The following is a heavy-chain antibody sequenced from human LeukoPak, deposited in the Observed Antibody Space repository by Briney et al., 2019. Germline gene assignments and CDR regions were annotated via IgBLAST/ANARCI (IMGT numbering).Heavy chain of an antibody. V-gene: IGHV3-53*04. D-gene: IGHD2-15*01. J-gene: IGHJ5*02. CDR3: ARGGGSNWFDP. CDR2: IYSGGST. CDR1: GFTVSSSY. Sequence: GGSLRLSCAASGFTVSSSYMSWVRQAPGKGLEWVSVIYSGGSTYYADSVKGRFTISRHNSKNTLYLQMNSLRAEDTAVYYCARGGGSNWFDPWGQGTLVTVSS.